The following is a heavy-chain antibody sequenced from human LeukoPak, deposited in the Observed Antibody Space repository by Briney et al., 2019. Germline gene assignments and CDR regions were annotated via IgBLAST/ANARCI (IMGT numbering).Heavy chain of an antibody. J-gene: IGHJ4*02. CDR3: ASLLRDILPFFDY. CDR1: GLTFSTYS. CDR2: ISSHSRTI. Sequence: PGGSLRLSCAASGLTFSTYSMNWFRQAPEKGLEWVSYISSHSRTIYYADSVKGRFTISRDNAKNSLFLQMDSLRAEDTAVYYCASLLRDILPFFDYWGQGTLVTVSS. V-gene: IGHV3-48*01.